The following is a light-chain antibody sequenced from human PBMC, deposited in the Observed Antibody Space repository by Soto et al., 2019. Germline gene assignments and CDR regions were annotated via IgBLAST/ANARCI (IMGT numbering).Light chain of an antibody. CDR3: QQYKSYWT. V-gene: IGKV1-5*01. CDR2: DVT. Sequence: DIQITQFPSTLSASVGATVTITCRASQSIRTWLAWYQQNPGKAPKALIYDVTSLGSGVPSRFSGSGSGTEFTLTISSLQPDDFATYYCQQYKSYWTFGQGTKV. J-gene: IGKJ1*01. CDR1: QSIRTW.